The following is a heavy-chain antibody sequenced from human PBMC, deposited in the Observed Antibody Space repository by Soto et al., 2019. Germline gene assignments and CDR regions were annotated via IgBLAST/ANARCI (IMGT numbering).Heavy chain of an antibody. CDR2: ISAYNGNT. D-gene: IGHD3-10*01. V-gene: IGHV1-18*01. CDR1: GYTFTSYG. J-gene: IGHJ6*02. CDR3: ARVVDRYYGSGSYLRYYYGMDV. Sequence: ASVKVSCKASGYTFTSYGISWVRQAPGQGLEWMGWISAYNGNTNYAQKLQGRVTMTTDTSTSTAYMELRSLRSDDTAVYYCARVVDRYYGSGSYLRYYYGMDVWGQGTTVTVSS.